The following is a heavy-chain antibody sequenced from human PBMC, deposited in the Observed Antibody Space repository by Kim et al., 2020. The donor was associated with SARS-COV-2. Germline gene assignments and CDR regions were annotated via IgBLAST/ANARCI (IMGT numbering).Heavy chain of an antibody. CDR1: GFTFSSYD. CDR3: ARDPIVGAANWYFDL. CDR2: IGTAGDT. D-gene: IGHD1-26*01. Sequence: GGSLRLSCAASGFTFSSYDMHWVRQATGKGLEWVSAIGTAGDTYYPGSVKGRFTISRENAKNSLYLQMNSLRAGDTAVYYCARDPIVGAANWYFDLWGRGTLVTVSS. J-gene: IGHJ2*01. V-gene: IGHV3-13*04.